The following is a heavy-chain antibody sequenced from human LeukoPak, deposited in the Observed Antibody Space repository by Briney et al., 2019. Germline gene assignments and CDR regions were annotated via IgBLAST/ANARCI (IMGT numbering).Heavy chain of an antibody. V-gene: IGHV1-69*04. CDR1: GGTFSSYA. CDR3: AKGLLNYGDYGIDAFDI. J-gene: IGHJ3*02. D-gene: IGHD4-17*01. Sequence: GASVKVSCKASGGTFSSYAISWVRQAPGQGLEWMGRIIPILGIANYAQKFQGRVTITADKSTSTAYMELSSLRSEDTAVYYCAKGLLNYGDYGIDAFDIWGQGTMVTVSS. CDR2: IIPILGIA.